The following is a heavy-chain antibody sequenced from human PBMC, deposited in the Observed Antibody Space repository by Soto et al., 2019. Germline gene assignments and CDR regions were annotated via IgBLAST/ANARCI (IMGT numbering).Heavy chain of an antibody. CDR2: IFSSGST. Sequence: QVQLQESGPGLVKPSETLSLTCPVSGASISSFYWTWIRQPPGKGLEWVGYIFSSGSTNYNPSLKSRVTISVDTSENQFSLKLTSVTAADTAVYYCARVGYCSSTPCWPIGYFEYWGQGTLVTVSS. V-gene: IGHV4-59*01. CDR3: ARVGYCSSTPCWPIGYFEY. D-gene: IGHD2-2*01. CDR1: GASISSFY. J-gene: IGHJ4*02.